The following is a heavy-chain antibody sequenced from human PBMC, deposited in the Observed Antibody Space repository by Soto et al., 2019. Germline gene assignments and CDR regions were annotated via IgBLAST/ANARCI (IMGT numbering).Heavy chain of an antibody. CDR3: ASRGSGSHGDPNGFDP. V-gene: IGHV4-30-4*01. D-gene: IGHD3-10*01. CDR1: GGSISSGDYY. CDR2: IYYSGST. Sequence: SETLSLTCTVSGGSISSGDYYWNWIRQPPGKGLEWIGYIYYSGSTYYNPSLKSRVTISVDTSKNQFSLKLSSVTAADTAVYYCASRGSGSHGDPNGFDPWGQGTLVTVSS. J-gene: IGHJ5*02.